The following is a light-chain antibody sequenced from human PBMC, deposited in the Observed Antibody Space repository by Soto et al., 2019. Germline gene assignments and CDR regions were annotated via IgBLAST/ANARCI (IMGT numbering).Light chain of an antibody. V-gene: IGKV3D-20*02. CDR2: GES. CDR3: QQRSNWPLT. J-gene: IGKJ5*01. CDR1: QSVSSN. Sequence: EIVLPQSPATLSVSPVEIATISFRASQSVSSNLAWYQQHTGKAPRILIYGESTRATGIPDRVSGSGFGTDLNLTISRLEPEDVAVDDGQQRSNWPLTCGQGTRLEIK.